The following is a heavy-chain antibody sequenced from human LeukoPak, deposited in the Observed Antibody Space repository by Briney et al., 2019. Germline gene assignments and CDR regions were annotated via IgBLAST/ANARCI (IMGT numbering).Heavy chain of an antibody. CDR3: ARETTVVTPGRSDVFDI. D-gene: IGHD4-23*01. CDR2: IYYSGST. CDR1: GGSISSHY. Sequence: SETLSLTCTASGGSISSHYWNWARQPPGKGLEWIGYIYYSGSTNYNPSLKSRVTISVDTSKNQFSLKLSSVTAADTAVYYCARETTVVTPGRSDVFDIWGQGQWSPSLQ. V-gene: IGHV4-59*11. J-gene: IGHJ3*02.